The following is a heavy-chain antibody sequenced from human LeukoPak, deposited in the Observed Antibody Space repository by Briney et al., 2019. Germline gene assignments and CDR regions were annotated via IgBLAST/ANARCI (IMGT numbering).Heavy chain of an antibody. CDR2: LSPNTGDT. V-gene: IGHV1-2*02. CDR1: GYNFAHYH. CDR3: ARDPDSGPDL. Sequence: GASVKVSCKASGYNFAHYHTHWVRQAPGQGLEWMGSLSPNTGDTLLAQKFQGRVTMTRDTSITVGYMELSSLTFDDTGVYYCARDPDSGPDLWGQGTLVTVAS. J-gene: IGHJ4*02. D-gene: IGHD2-15*01.